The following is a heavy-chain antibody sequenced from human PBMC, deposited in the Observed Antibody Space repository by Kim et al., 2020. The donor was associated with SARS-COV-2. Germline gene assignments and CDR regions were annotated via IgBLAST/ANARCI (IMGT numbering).Heavy chain of an antibody. CDR3: ARENSSSRIKNYYYGMDV. J-gene: IGHJ6*02. D-gene: IGHD6-13*01. CDR1: GGSISSGSYY. CDR2: IYTSGST. V-gene: IGHV4-61*02. Sequence: SETLSLTCTVSGGSISSGSYYWSWIRQPAGKGLEWIGRIYTSGSTNYNPSLKSRVTISVDTSKNQFSLKLSSVTAADTAVYYCARENSSSRIKNYYYGMDVWGQGTTVTVSS.